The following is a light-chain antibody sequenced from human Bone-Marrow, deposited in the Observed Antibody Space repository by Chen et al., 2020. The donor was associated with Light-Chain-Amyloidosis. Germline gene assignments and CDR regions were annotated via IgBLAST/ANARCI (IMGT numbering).Light chain of an antibody. V-gene: IGLV2-14*01. Sequence: QSALTQPASVSGSPGQSITISCTGTSSDVGGDNHVSWYQQHPDKAPKLMIYEVTNRPTWVPDRLSGSKSDSTASLTSSWLQTEDEADYFCSSYTITNTLVFGSGTRVTVL. CDR3: SSYTITNTLV. CDR2: EVT. CDR1: SSDVGGDNH. J-gene: IGLJ1*01.